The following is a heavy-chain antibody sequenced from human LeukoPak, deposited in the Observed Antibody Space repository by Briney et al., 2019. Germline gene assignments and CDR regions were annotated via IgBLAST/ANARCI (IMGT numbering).Heavy chain of an antibody. Sequence: GASVKVSCKASGGTFSSYAISWVRQAPGQGLEWMGRIIPILGIANYAQKFQGRVTITADKSTSTAYMELSSLRSEDTAVYYCARPTFGGVIVIDRSFDYWGQGTLVTVSS. D-gene: IGHD3-16*02. J-gene: IGHJ4*02. CDR3: ARPTFGGVIVIDRSFDY. CDR1: GGTFSSYA. V-gene: IGHV1-69*04. CDR2: IIPILGIA.